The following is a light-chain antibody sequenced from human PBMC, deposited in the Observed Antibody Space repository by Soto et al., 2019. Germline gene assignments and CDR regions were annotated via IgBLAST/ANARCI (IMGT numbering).Light chain of an antibody. J-gene: IGKJ1*01. CDR2: GAS. V-gene: IGKV3D-15*01. CDR1: QSVSNN. CDR3: PQYNNWPPT. Sequence: EILLTHSQVTLSLSPSERATLSSSASQSVSNNYLAWYQQKPGQAPRLLIYGASNRATGMPDRFSGSGSGTAFTLTICSLQSEAFVVYYCPQYNNWPPTFGQGTKVDTK.